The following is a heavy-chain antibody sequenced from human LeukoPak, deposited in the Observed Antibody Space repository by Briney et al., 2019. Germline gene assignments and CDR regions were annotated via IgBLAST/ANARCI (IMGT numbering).Heavy chain of an antibody. J-gene: IGHJ1*01. Sequence: SGPALVKPTQTLTLTCTFSGFSLSTSGMCVSWIRQPPGKSLEWLAHIYWDDDKYYSTSLKSRLTITKDTSKNQVVLTMTNMDPVDTATYYCAHSWGIAVAGIPEYFQHWGQGTLVTVSS. V-gene: IGHV2-70*12. CDR2: IYWDDDK. D-gene: IGHD6-19*01. CDR1: GFSLSTSGMC. CDR3: AHSWGIAVAGIPEYFQH.